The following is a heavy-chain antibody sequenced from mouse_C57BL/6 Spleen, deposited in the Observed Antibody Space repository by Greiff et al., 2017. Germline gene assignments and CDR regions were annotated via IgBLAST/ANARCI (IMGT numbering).Heavy chain of an antibody. D-gene: IGHD1-1*01. CDR2: IHPNSGST. V-gene: IGHV1-64*01. Sequence: QVQLQQPGAELVKPGASVKLSCKASGYTFTSYWMHWVKQRPGQGLEWIGMIHPNSGSTNYNEKFKSKATLTVDKSSSTAYMQLSSLTSEDSAVYYCASPSITTVVATPSWYFEVWGTGTTVTVSS. CDR1: GYTFTSYW. CDR3: ASPSITTVVATPSWYFEV. J-gene: IGHJ1*03.